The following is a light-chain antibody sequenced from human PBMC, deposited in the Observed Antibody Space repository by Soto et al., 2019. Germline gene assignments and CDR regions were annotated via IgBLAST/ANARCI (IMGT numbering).Light chain of an antibody. Sequence: QPVLTQSPSASASLGASVKLTCTLSSGHSSYAIAWHQQQPEKGPRYLMKLSSDGSHSKGDGIPDRFSGPSSGAERYLTISSLQSEDEADYYCQTWDTGARVVFGGGIKLTVL. CDR1: SGHSSYA. V-gene: IGLV4-69*01. J-gene: IGLJ2*01. CDR2: LSSDGSH. CDR3: QTWDTGARVV.